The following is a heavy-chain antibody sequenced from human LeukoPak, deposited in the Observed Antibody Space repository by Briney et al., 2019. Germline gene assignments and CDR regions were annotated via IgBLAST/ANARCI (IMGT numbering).Heavy chain of an antibody. D-gene: IGHD2-2*01. Sequence: PSETLSLTCTVSGGSISSYYWSWIRQPAAKGLEWIGRIYTSGSTNYNPSLKSRVTISVDKSKNQFSLKLSSVTAADTAVYYCARSGYCSSTSCYAVDYFDYWGQGTLVTVSS. V-gene: IGHV4-4*07. J-gene: IGHJ4*02. CDR1: GGSISSYY. CDR2: IYTSGST. CDR3: ARSGYCSSTSCYAVDYFDY.